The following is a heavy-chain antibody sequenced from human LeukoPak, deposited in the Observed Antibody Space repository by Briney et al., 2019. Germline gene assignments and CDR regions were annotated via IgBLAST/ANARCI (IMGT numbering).Heavy chain of an antibody. V-gene: IGHV1-24*01. Sequence: GASVKVSCKVSGYTLSDLAMHWVRQAPGKGLEWMGGLHPEDGEAIYAQPLQGRVTMTEDTSTDTAYMELSSLRSDDTAVYCCATRNFGDYGAFDIWGQGTLVTVSS. CDR3: ATRNFGDYGAFDI. CDR2: LHPEDGEA. CDR1: GYTLSDLA. D-gene: IGHD4-17*01. J-gene: IGHJ3*02.